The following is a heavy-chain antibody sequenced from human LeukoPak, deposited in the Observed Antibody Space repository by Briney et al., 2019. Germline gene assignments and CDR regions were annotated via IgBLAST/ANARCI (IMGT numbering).Heavy chain of an antibody. V-gene: IGHV3-66*01. CDR1: GLSVNNNH. CDR2: IYSGGTT. Sequence: GWSLRLSCAASGLSVNNNHISWVRQAQGKGLEGVSVIYSGGTTYYADSVKGRFTISRDNSKNTLYLEMNSLRVEDTAVYYCAMQGGGPRGSIDYWGQGTLVTVSS. CDR3: AMQGGGPRGSIDY. D-gene: IGHD6-25*01. J-gene: IGHJ4*02.